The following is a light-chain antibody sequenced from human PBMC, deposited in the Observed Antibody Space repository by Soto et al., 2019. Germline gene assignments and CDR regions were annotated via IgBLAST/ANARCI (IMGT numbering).Light chain of an antibody. V-gene: IGLV3-21*04. CDR3: QVWDSSSDHDV. CDR1: NIGSES. CDR2: YDS. Sequence: SYELTQPPSVSVAPGKTARITCGGNNIGSESVHWYQQKPGQAPVLVIYYDSDRPSGIPERFSGSNSGNTATLTISRVEAGDEADYYCQVWDSSSDHDVFGTGTKVTVL. J-gene: IGLJ1*01.